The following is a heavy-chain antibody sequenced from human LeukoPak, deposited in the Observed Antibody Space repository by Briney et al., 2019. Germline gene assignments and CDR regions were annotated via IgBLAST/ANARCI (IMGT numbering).Heavy chain of an antibody. V-gene: IGHV4-59*08. Sequence: SETLSLTCSVSGGYISSYFWSWIRQPPGKGLEWIGYIYYSGSTNFNPSLKSRVTISVDTSKNQFSLKLSSVTAADTAVSYCARNVGHYDGSRYYYDWYFDLWGRGTLVTVSS. CDR3: ARNVGHYDGSRYYYDWYFDL. CDR2: IYYSGST. CDR1: GGYISSYF. D-gene: IGHD3-22*01. J-gene: IGHJ2*01.